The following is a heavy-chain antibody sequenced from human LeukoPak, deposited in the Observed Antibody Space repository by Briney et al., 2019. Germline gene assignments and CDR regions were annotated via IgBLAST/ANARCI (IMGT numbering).Heavy chain of an antibody. CDR3: AREVGRGFDY. CDR1: GYTFTSYG. J-gene: IGHJ4*02. CDR2: ISAYNSNT. V-gene: IGHV1-18*01. D-gene: IGHD1-26*01. Sequence: ASVKVSCEASGYTFTSYGINGVRQAPGQGLEWMGWISAYNSNTHYAQKLQGRVTMTTDTSTSTAYMEVRSLRSDDTAVYYCAREVGRGFDYWGQGTLVTVSS.